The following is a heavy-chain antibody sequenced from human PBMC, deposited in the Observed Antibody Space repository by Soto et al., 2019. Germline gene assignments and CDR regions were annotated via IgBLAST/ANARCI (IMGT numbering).Heavy chain of an antibody. CDR3: ARGIRHTVVTYDAFDI. V-gene: IGHV4-34*01. J-gene: IGHJ3*02. CDR2: INHSGST. CDR1: GGSFSGYY. Sequence: SETLSLTCAVYGGSFSGYYWSWIRQPPGKGLEWIGEINHSGSTNYNPSLKSRVTISVDTSKNQFSLKLSSVTAADTAVYYCARGIRHTVVTYDAFDIWGQGTMVTVSS. D-gene: IGHD2-15*01.